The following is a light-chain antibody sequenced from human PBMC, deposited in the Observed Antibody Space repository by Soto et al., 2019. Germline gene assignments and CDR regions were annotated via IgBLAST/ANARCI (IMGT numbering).Light chain of an antibody. Sequence: QSVLTQPPSASGTPGQRVTISCSGGSSNIGTNTVIWYQQLPGTAPKLLIYISDQRPSGVPDRFSGSKSGASASLAISGLQSEDEADYYCAAWDDSLNGPVFGGGTKLTVL. CDR1: SSNIGTNT. J-gene: IGLJ2*01. CDR2: ISD. CDR3: AAWDDSLNGPV. V-gene: IGLV1-44*01.